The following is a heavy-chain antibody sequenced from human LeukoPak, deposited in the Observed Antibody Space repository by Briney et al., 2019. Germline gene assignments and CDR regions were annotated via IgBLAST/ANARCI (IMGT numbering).Heavy chain of an antibody. V-gene: IGHV1-46*01. CDR2: INPSGGST. Sequence: EASVKVSCKASGYTFTSYYMHWVRQAPGQGLEWMGIINPSGGSTNYAQKFQGRVTMTRDTSTSTVYMELSSLRSEDTAVYYCATSRRRDIVVVPAAITGTLWGQGTLVTVSS. CDR1: GYTFTSYY. CDR3: ATSRRRDIVVVPAAITGTL. D-gene: IGHD2-2*01. J-gene: IGHJ4*02.